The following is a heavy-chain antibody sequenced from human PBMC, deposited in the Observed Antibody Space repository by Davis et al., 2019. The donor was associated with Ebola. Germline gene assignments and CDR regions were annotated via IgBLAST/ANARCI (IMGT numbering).Heavy chain of an antibody. J-gene: IGHJ6*02. D-gene: IGHD3-22*01. CDR2: ISYDGSNK. CDR1: GFTFSSYA. Sequence: GESLKISCAASGFTFSSYAMHWVRQAPGKGLEWVAVISYDGSNKYYADSVKGRFTISRDNSKNTLYLQMNSLRAEDTAVYYCAREDSSGYSPLGYYYGMDVWGQGTTVTVSS. CDR3: AREDSSGYSPLGYYYGMDV. V-gene: IGHV3-30-3*01.